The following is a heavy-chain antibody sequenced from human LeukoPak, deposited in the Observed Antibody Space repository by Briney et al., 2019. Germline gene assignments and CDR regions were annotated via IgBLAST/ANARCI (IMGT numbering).Heavy chain of an antibody. V-gene: IGHV3-7*01. D-gene: IGHD3-16*01. CDR1: GIIITSYW. Sequence: GSLRLSCVASGIIITSYWMSWVRQTPGKGLEWVANIKQDGSEKNYVDSVKGRFTIFRDNARNSLYLQMNSLRAEDTAVYYCASHSYGYNHWGQGTLVIVSS. CDR3: ASHSYGYNH. CDR2: IKQDGSEK. J-gene: IGHJ5*02.